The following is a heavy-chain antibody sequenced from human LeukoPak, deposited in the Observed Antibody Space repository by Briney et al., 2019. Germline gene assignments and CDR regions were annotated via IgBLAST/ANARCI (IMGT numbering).Heavy chain of an antibody. CDR3: ASSWGYSSFDY. V-gene: IGHV1-69*13. J-gene: IGHJ4*02. CDR2: IIPIFGTA. CDR1: GGTFSSYA. Sequence: APVKVSCKASGGTFSSYAISWVRQAPGQGLEWMGGIIPIFGTANYAQKFQGRVTITADESTSTAYMELSSLRSEDTAVYYCASSWGYSSFDYWGQGTLVTVSS. D-gene: IGHD2-15*01.